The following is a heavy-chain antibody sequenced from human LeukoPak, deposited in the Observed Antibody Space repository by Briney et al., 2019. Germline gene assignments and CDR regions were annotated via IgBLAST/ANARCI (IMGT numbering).Heavy chain of an antibody. D-gene: IGHD3-9*01. CDR3: TTGASDILTGYYTGSNYYFDY. CDR2: IRSKTDGGTT. V-gene: IGHV3-15*01. Sequence: GGSFRLSCAASGFTFNNAWMSWVRQAPGKGLEWVGRIRSKTDGGTTDYAAPVKGRFTIPRDDSKNTLYLQMNSLKTEDTAVYYCTTGASDILTGYYTGSNYYFDYWGQGALVTVSS. CDR1: GFTFNNAW. J-gene: IGHJ4*02.